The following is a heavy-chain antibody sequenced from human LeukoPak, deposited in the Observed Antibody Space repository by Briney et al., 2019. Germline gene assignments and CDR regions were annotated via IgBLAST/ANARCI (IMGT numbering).Heavy chain of an antibody. Sequence: GGSLRLSCAASGFTFSNYGMSWVRQAPGKGLEWVSSISDSGGSTYYADSVKGRFTISRDNSKNTLYLQMTNLRAADTAVYYCAKDLSRAVAADWFDPWDQGSLVTVSS. CDR3: AKDLSRAVAADWFDP. CDR1: GFTFSNYG. CDR2: ISDSGGST. D-gene: IGHD6-19*01. V-gene: IGHV3-23*01. J-gene: IGHJ5*02.